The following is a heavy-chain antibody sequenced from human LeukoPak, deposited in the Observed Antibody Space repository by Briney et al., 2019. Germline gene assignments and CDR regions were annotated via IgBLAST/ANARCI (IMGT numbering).Heavy chain of an antibody. Sequence: ASVKVSCKASGYTFTGYYMHWVRQAPGQGLEWMGRINPNSGGTNYAQKFQGRVTMTTDTSISTAYMELSRLRSDDTAVYYCARGGRREMATIDYWGQGTLVTVSS. CDR2: INPNSGGT. CDR3: ARGGRREMATIDY. CDR1: GYTFTGYY. V-gene: IGHV1-2*06. J-gene: IGHJ4*02. D-gene: IGHD5-24*01.